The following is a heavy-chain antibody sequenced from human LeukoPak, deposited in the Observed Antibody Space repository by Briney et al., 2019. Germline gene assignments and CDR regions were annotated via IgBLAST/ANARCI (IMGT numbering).Heavy chain of an antibody. D-gene: IGHD6-19*01. J-gene: IGHJ4*02. Sequence: GGSLRLSCAASGFTVSSNYMSWVRQAPGKGLEWVSVIYSGGSTYYADSVKGRFTISRDNSKNTLYLQMNSLRAEDTAVYYCAICHWYSSGCRNDYWGQGTLVTVSS. CDR1: GFTVSSNY. CDR2: IYSGGST. V-gene: IGHV3-66*01. CDR3: AICHWYSSGCRNDY.